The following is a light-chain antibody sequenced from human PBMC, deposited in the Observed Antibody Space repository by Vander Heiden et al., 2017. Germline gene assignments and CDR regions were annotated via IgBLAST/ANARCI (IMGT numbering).Light chain of an antibody. CDR1: SSNIGSNA. Sequence: QSVLTQPPSTSGTPGQRVTISCSGSSSNIGSNAVNWYQQLPGAAPRLLIYNNEQRPSGVPDRFSGSKSGTSASLSVSGLRSEDEADYYCAAWDDSLTGLVFGGGTKLTVL. CDR3: AAWDDSLTGLV. J-gene: IGLJ2*01. CDR2: NNE. V-gene: IGLV1-44*01.